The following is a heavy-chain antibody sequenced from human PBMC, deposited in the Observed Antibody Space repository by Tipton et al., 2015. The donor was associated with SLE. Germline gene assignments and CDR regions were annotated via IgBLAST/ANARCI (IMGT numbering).Heavy chain of an antibody. J-gene: IGHJ6*02. CDR3: ARISVDTTMAQRVDYGMDV. V-gene: IGHV4-59*01. CDR2: IFYTGST. CDR1: GDSISSDY. Sequence: TLSLTCTVSGDSISSDYWTWIRQPPGKGLEWIGSIFYTGSTTYNPSLKSRLTMSVDTPKNQFSLKLTSVTAADTAVYYCARISVDTTMAQRVDYGMDVWGQGTTVTVSS. D-gene: IGHD5-18*01.